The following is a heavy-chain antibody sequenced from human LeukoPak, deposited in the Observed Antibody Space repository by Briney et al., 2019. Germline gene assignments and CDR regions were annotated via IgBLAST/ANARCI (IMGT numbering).Heavy chain of an antibody. CDR2: IIPIFGTA. CDR1: GGTFSSYA. D-gene: IGHD6-13*01. CDR3: ARDLGLGGPAAAGTSGFDY. J-gene: IGHJ4*02. V-gene: IGHV1-69*05. Sequence: GASVKVSCKASGGTFSSYAISWVRQAPGQGLEWMGGIIPIFGTANYAQKFQGRVTITTDESTSTAYMELSSLRSEDTAVYYCARDLGLGGPAAAGTSGFDYWGQGTLVTVSS.